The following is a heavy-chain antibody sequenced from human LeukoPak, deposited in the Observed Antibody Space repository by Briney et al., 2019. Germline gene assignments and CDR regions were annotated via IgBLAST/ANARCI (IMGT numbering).Heavy chain of an antibody. D-gene: IGHD5-12*01. J-gene: IGHJ6*03. CDR3: ARVSRGYSGYAHPSYYYYYMDV. CDR1: GGTFSSYA. CDR2: IIPIFGTA. Sequence: GASVKVSCKASGGTFSSYAISWVRQAPGQGLEWMGGIIPIFGTANYAQKCQGRVTVTADKSTSTAYMELSSLRSEDTAVYYCARVSRGYSGYAHPSYYYYYMDVWGKGTTVTVSS. V-gene: IGHV1-69*06.